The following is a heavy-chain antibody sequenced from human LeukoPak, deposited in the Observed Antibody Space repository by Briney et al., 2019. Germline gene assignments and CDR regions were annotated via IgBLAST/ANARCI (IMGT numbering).Heavy chain of an antibody. J-gene: IGHJ4*02. CDR3: ARGFPMVVVKSEPFDY. Sequence: GRSLRLSCAASGFTFSSYAMHWVRQAPGKGLEWVAVISYDGSNKYYADSVKGRFTISRDNSKNTLYLQMNSLRAEDTAVYYCARGFPMVVVKSEPFDYWGQGTLVTVSS. CDR2: ISYDGSNK. CDR1: GFTFSSYA. D-gene: IGHD3-22*01. V-gene: IGHV3-30*04.